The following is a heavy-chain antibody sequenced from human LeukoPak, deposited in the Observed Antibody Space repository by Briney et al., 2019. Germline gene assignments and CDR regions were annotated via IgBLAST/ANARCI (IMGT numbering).Heavy chain of an antibody. V-gene: IGHV3-30*02. D-gene: IGHD7-27*01. CDR3: AKGGSLGFDY. J-gene: IGHJ4*02. CDR1: GFSFSNYD. CDR2: IRYDGNNK. Sequence: GGSLRLSCAASGFSFSNYDMHWVRQAPGKGLEWVAVIRYDGNNKYSADSVKGRFAISRDNSKNTLFLQMNTLRAEDTAVYYCAKGGSLGFDYWGQGTLVTVSS.